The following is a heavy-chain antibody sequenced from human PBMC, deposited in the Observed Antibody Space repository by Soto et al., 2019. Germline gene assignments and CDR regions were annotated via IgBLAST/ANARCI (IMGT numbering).Heavy chain of an antibody. Sequence: ASVKVSCKASGYTFTSYVISWVRQAPGQGLEWMGWINAGNGNTKYSQKFQGRVTITRDTSASTAYMELSSLRSEDTAVYYCARVGGGYCSGGSCPQSMYFLPVYYYYYGMDVWGQGTTVTVSS. D-gene: IGHD2-15*01. V-gene: IGHV1-3*01. CDR2: INAGNGNT. CDR3: ARVGGGYCSGGSCPQSMYFLPVYYYYYGMDV. J-gene: IGHJ6*02. CDR1: GYTFTSYV.